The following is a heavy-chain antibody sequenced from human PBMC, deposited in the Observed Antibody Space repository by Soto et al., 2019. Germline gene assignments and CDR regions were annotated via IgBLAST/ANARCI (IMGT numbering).Heavy chain of an antibody. CDR1: GYTFTSYA. CDR2: INAGNGNT. J-gene: IGHJ6*02. V-gene: IGHV1-3*01. Sequence: ASVKVSCKASGYTFTSYAMHWVRQAPGQRLEGMGWINAGNGNTKYSQKFQGRGTITRDTSASTAYMELSSLRSEDTAVYYCSGSYSYYGMDVWGQGTTVTVSS. D-gene: IGHD3-10*01. CDR3: SGSYSYYGMDV.